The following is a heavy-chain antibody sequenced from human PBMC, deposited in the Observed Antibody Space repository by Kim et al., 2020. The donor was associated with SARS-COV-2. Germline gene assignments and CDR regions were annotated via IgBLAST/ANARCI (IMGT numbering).Heavy chain of an antibody. D-gene: IGHD3-10*01. V-gene: IGHV3-30*18. CDR3: AKGVRGVTPPDY. J-gene: IGHJ4*02. CDR2: ISYDGSDK. CDR1: GFAFSSYG. Sequence: GGSLRLSCAASGFAFSSYGMHWVRQAPGKGLEWVAVISYDGSDKYYADSVKGRFTISRDNSKNTLYLQMNGLRAEDTAVYYCAKGVRGVTPPDYWGQGTLVTVSS.